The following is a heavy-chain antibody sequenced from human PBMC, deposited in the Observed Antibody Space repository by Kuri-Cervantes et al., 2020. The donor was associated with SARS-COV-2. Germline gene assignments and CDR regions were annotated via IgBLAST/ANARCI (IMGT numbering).Heavy chain of an antibody. CDR2: ISTYNGDT. D-gene: IGHD1-1*01. CDR1: GYTFSSHA. Sequence: ASVKVSCKASGYTFSSHAISWVRQAPEQGLEWIGWISTYNGDTQYAQKFQGRVIMTTDTSTTTVFMDLWDLTFDDTAVYYCARLNLESGDTKFDPWGQGIPVTVSS. J-gene: IGHJ5*02. CDR3: ARLNLESGDTKFDP. V-gene: IGHV1-18*04.